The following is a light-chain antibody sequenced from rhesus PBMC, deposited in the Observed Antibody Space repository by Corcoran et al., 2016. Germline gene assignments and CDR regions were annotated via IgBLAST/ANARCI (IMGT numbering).Light chain of an antibody. J-gene: IGKJ2*01. CDR1: QSDSSS. CDR3: HQDYSMPIS. Sequence: EIVMTQSPATLSLYPGERATLFCRASQSDSSSIAWYQQKPGQAPKLLIYGASSRATGIPDRFSGSGSGTVVTLTISSLLPEDVGIYYCHQDYSMPISFGQGTKVEIK. V-gene: IGKV3-42*01. CDR2: GAS.